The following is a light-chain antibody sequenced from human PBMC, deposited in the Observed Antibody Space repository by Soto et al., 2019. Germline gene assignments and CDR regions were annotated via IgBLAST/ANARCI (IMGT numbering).Light chain of an antibody. CDR1: QTFSNSF. J-gene: IGKJ3*01. V-gene: IGKV3-20*01. CDR2: GAS. CDR3: QQYGSSQFT. Sequence: EIVLTQSPGTLSLSPGERATLSCRASQTFSNSFLSWFQQIPGQAPRLLIYGASMRATGIPDRFSGSGSGTDFTLTISRLEPEDFAVYYCQQYGSSQFTFGPGTKVNIK.